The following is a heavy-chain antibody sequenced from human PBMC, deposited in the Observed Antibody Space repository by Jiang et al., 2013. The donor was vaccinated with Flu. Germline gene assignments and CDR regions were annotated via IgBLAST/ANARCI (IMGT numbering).Heavy chain of an antibody. CDR3: ARGHDSSGYYYVFDY. V-gene: IGHV4-4*07. Sequence: GPGLVKPSETLSLTCTVSGGSISSYYWSWIRQPAGKGLEWIGRIYTSGSTNYNPSLKSRVTMSVDTSKNQFSLKLSSVTAADTAVYYCARGHDSSGYYYVFDYWGQGTLVTVSS. D-gene: IGHD3-22*01. CDR1: GGSISSYY. CDR2: IYTSGST. J-gene: IGHJ4*02.